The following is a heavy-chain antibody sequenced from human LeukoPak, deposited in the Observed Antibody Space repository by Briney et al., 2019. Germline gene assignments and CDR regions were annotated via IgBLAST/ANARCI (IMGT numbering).Heavy chain of an antibody. CDR3: ARGTYYYDSSGAKDFDP. CDR2: INHSGST. Sequence: SETLSLTCAVYGGSFSGYYWSWIRQPPGKGLEWIGEINHSGSTNYNPSLKSRVTISVDKSKNQFSLKLSSVTAADTAVYYCARGTYYYDSSGAKDFDPWGQGTLVTVSS. D-gene: IGHD3-22*01. J-gene: IGHJ5*02. V-gene: IGHV4-34*01. CDR1: GGSFSGYY.